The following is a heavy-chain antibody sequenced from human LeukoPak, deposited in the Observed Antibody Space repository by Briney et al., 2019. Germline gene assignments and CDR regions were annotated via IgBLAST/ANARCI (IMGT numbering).Heavy chain of an antibody. V-gene: IGHV3-23*01. J-gene: IGHJ6*02. D-gene: IGHD2-15*01. Sequence: GGSLRLSCAASGFTFSSYAMSWVRQAPGKGLEWVSAISGSGGSTYYADSVEGRFTISRDNSKNTLYLQMNSLRAEDTAVYYCAKEYCSGGSCYYYYGMDVWGQGTTVTVSS. CDR1: GFTFSSYA. CDR3: AKEYCSGGSCYYYYGMDV. CDR2: ISGSGGST.